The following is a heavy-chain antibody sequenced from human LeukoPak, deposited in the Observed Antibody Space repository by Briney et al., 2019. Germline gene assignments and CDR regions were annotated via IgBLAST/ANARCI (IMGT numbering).Heavy chain of an antibody. CDR3: ARVPPDYYYGSGSPNMFDP. D-gene: IGHD3-10*01. CDR1: GGSISSSSYY. CDR2: IYYSGST. J-gene: IGHJ5*02. V-gene: IGHV4-39*07. Sequence: SETLSLTCTVSGGSISSSSYYWGWIRQPPGKGLEWIGSIYYSGSTYYNPSLKSRVTISVDTSKNQFSLKLSSVTAADTAVYYCARVPPDYYYGSGSPNMFDPWGQGTLVTVSS.